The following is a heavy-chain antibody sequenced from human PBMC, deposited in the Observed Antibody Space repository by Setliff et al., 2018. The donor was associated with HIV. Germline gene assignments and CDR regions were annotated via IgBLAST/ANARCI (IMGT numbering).Heavy chain of an antibody. CDR1: GYTFTSYA. CDR2: INTNTGNP. J-gene: IGHJ3*02. V-gene: IGHV7-4-1*02. CDR3: ARWGASLLRLIAFDI. Sequence: ASVKVSCKASGYTFTSYAMNWVRQAPGQGLEWMGGINTNTGNPTYAQGFTGRIVFTLDTSVSTAYLQISSLKADDTAVYYCARWGASLLRLIAFDIWGQGTMVTVS. D-gene: IGHD1-26*01.